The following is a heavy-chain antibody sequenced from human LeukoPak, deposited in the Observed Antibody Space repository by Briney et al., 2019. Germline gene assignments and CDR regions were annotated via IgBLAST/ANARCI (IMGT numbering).Heavy chain of an antibody. CDR2: IKQDGNEK. CDR3: ARDTLGEGEDANYAVYYFDY. D-gene: IGHD4/OR15-4a*01. J-gene: IGHJ4*02. Sequence: GGSLRLSCAASGFRFNTFWMSWVRQAPGKGLEWVANIKQDGNEKYYADSVKGRFTLSGDNGKNSLDLQMNSLRADDTAFYYCARDTLGEGEDANYAVYYFDYWGQGTVVTVSS. CDR1: GFRFNTFW. V-gene: IGHV3-7*01.